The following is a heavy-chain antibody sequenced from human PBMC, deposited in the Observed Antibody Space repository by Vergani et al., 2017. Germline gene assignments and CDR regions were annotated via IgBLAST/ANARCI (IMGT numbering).Heavy chain of an antibody. CDR1: GFSLSDYY. V-gene: IGHV3-11*04. D-gene: IGHD3-10*02. Sequence: QWQLVESGGGLVKPGGSLRLSCAASGFSLSDYYMTWIRQAPGKGLEWISYISSSGTTIYYADSVKGRFTISRDNAKNLVFLQMDSLRAEDTALYYCARGDYHVSFEIWGRGTMVTISS. CDR3: ARGDYHVSFEI. J-gene: IGHJ3*02. CDR2: ISSSGTTI.